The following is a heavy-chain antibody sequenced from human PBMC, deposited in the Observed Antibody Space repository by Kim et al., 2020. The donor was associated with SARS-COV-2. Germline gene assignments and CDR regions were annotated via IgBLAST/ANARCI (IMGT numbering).Heavy chain of an antibody. D-gene: IGHD3-3*01. CDR3: ARVGTYYDFPFDY. CDR1: GGSISSYY. CDR2: IYYSGST. Sequence: SETLSLTCTVSGGSISSYYWSWIRQPPGKGLEWIGYIYYSGSTNYNPSLKSRVTISVDTSKNQFSLKLSSVTAADTAVYYCARVGTYYDFPFDYWGQGTLVTVSS. J-gene: IGHJ4*02. V-gene: IGHV4-59*13.